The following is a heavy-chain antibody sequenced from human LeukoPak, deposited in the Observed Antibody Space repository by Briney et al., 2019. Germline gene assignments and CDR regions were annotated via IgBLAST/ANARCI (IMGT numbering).Heavy chain of an antibody. D-gene: IGHD3-10*01. CDR2: IYNSGST. CDR1: GGSISSNY. CDR3: ARAIWYGSGTTAFDS. J-gene: IGHJ4*02. Sequence: SETLSLTCTVSGGSISSNYWSWIRQPAGKGLEWIGRIYNSGSTNYNTNYNPSLSNRATMPVDTSKKQFSLKLNSVTAADTAVYFCARAIWYGSGTTAFDSWGQGTLVTVSS. V-gene: IGHV4-4*07.